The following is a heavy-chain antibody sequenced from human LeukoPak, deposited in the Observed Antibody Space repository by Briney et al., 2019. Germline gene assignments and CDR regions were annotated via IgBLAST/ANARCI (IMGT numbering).Heavy chain of an antibody. CDR2: ISGSGGST. Sequence: GGSLRLSCAASGFTFSSYAMSWVRQAPGKGLEWVSAISGSGGSTYYADSVKGRFTISRDNSKNTLYLQMNSLRAEDTAVYYCAKVIGPTGTRVGAFDIWGQGTMVTVSS. V-gene: IGHV3-23*01. D-gene: IGHD1-7*01. J-gene: IGHJ3*02. CDR3: AKVIGPTGTRVGAFDI. CDR1: GFTFSSYA.